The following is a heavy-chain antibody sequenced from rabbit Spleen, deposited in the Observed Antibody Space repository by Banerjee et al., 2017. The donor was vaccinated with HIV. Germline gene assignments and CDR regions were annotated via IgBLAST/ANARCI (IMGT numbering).Heavy chain of an antibody. V-gene: IGHV1S7*01. CDR2: IDPVFGGT. CDR1: GFDFSRYH. Sequence: QLVESGGGLVQPGESLTLSCKASGFDFSRYHMSWVRQAPGKGLEWIGYIDPVFGGTYYASWVNGRFTISSHNAQNTLYLQLNSLTAADTATYFCARGYASSSGLPTYYFNLWGQGTLVTVS. J-gene: IGHJ4*01. CDR3: ARGYASSSGLPTYYFNL. D-gene: IGHD1-1*01.